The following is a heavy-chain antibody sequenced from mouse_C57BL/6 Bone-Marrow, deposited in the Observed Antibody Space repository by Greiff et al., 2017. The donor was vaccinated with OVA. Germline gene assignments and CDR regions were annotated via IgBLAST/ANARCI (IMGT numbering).Heavy chain of an antibody. V-gene: IGHV8-12*01. CDR1: GFSLSTSGMG. CDR3: ARIVYYYGSSPYYFDY. D-gene: IGHD1-1*01. J-gene: IGHJ2*01. CDR2: IYWDDDK. Sequence: QVQLKESGPGILQSSQTLSLTCSFSGFSLSTSGMGVSWIRQPSGQGLEWLAHIYWDDDKRYNPSLQSRLTIPKYTSRNQVVLKITSVDTADTATYNCARIVYYYGSSPYYFDYWGQGTTLTVSA.